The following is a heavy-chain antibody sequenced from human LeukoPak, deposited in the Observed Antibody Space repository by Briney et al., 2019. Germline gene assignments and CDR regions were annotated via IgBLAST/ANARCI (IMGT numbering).Heavy chain of an antibody. Sequence: GGSLRLSCGASGFTFSSYSMNWVRQAPGKGLEWVAVISYEGNNKYCADSVKGRFTISRDNSKNTLYLQMNSLRAEDTAVYYCAKDSILIPASKSALDYWGQGTLVTVSS. CDR3: AKDSILIPASKSALDY. V-gene: IGHV3-30*18. CDR2: ISYEGNNK. J-gene: IGHJ4*02. CDR1: GFTFSSYS. D-gene: IGHD2-2*01.